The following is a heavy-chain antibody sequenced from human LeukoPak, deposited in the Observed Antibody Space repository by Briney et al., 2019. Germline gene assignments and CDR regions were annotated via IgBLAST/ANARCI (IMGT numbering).Heavy chain of an antibody. J-gene: IGHJ4*02. CDR1: GYTFTSYY. Sequence: ASVKVSCKASGYTFTSYYIHWVRQAPGQGLEWMGVINVSGGGTTYAQRFQGRVTMTRDTSTSTVYMELSSLRSEDTAVYYCARAISYSSSWSRYYFDYWGQGTLVTVSS. CDR2: INVSGGGT. V-gene: IGHV1-46*01. CDR3: ARAISYSSSWSRYYFDY. D-gene: IGHD6-13*01.